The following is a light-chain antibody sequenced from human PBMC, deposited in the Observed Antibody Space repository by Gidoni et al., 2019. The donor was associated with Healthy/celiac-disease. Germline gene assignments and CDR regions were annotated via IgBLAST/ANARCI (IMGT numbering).Light chain of an antibody. CDR3: QQYNNWPGT. CDR2: GAS. Sequence: EIVITPSPATLSVSPGERATLSCRASQSVSSNLAWYQQKPGQAPRLLIYGASTRATGSPARFSGSGSGTEFTLNISSLQSEDFAVYYCQQYNNWPGTFGQXTKVEIK. J-gene: IGKJ1*01. V-gene: IGKV3-15*01. CDR1: QSVSSN.